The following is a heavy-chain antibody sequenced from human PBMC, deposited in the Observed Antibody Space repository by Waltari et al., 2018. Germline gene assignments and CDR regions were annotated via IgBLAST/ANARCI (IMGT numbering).Heavy chain of an antibody. CDR2: IYYSGST. CDR3: ARAGRQQLVRYFQH. J-gene: IGHJ1*01. V-gene: IGHV4-59*01. CDR1: GGSISSYY. Sequence: QVQLQESGPGLVKPSETLSLTCTVSGGSISSYYWSWIRQPPGKGLEWIGYIYYSGSTNYNPSLKSRVTISVDTSKNQFSLKLSSVTAADTAVYYCARAGRQQLVRYFQHWGQGTLVTVSS. D-gene: IGHD6-13*01.